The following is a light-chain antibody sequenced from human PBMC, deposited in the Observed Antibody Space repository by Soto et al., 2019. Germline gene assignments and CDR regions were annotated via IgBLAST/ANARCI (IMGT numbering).Light chain of an antibody. CDR2: GVT. Sequence: QSALTQPASVSGSPGQSITISCTGTSSDIGAYNYVSWYQQYPGKAPKLMIYGVTNRPSGVSNRFSGSKTGNTASLTISGLQAEDEADYYCFSHRSGDSHVFGTGTK. CDR3: FSHRSGDSHV. V-gene: IGLV2-14*01. CDR1: SSDIGAYNY. J-gene: IGLJ1*01.